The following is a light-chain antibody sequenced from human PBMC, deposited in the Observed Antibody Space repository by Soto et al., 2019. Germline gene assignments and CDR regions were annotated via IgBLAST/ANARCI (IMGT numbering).Light chain of an antibody. CDR2: WAS. J-gene: IGKJ2*01. CDR1: QSLFYSAYKTNY. CDR3: LQYYGGPPHT. Sequence: DIVMTQSPDSLAVFLGERATITCKSSQSLFYSAYKTNYLAWYQEKPGQPPKLLISWASTRASGVPDRFSGSGSGTDFTLTISSLQAEDVAVYYCLQYYGGPPHTFGQGTKLEI. V-gene: IGKV4-1*01.